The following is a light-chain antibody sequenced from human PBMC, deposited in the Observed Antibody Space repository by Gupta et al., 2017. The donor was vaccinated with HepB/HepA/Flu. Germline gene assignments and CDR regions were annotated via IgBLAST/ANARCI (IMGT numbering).Light chain of an antibody. CDR2: PSN. V-gene: IGLV1-47*01. Sequence: QSVLTQPPSASGTPGQSVTSSCSGSRSTIGSNYVYWFKQLPGTAPKLVAYPSNQRPSGVPGRISGSKSDTSASLAISGRRSEDEADDYCAAWDDSLSGYVFGTGTTVTVL. J-gene: IGLJ1*01. CDR1: RSTIGSNY. CDR3: AAWDDSLSGYV.